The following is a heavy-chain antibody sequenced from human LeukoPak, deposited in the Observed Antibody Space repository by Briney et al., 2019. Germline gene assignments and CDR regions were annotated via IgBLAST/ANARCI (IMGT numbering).Heavy chain of an antibody. D-gene: IGHD7-27*01. V-gene: IGHV3-23*01. CDR1: GFTFNNYA. J-gene: IGHJ2*01. CDR2: ISGSGGST. Sequence: GGSLRLSCTASGFTFNNYAMTWVRQAPGKGPEWVAAISGSGGSTYYADSVKGRATVSRDNSKNTLFLQMNSLGAEDTAVYYCAKGRRNWGLGWFFDLWGRGTLVTVSS. CDR3: AKGRRNWGLGWFFDL.